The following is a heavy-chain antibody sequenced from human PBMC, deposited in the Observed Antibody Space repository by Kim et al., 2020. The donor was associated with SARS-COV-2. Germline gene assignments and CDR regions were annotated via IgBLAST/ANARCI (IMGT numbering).Heavy chain of an antibody. CDR1: GFTFSSYG. Sequence: GGSLRLSCAASGFTFSSYGMHWVRQAPGKGLEWVAVIWYDGSNKYYADSVKGRFTISRDNSKNTMYLQMNSLRAEDTAVYYCAKDLGAMEPVDDYLGQGTLVTVSS. J-gene: IGHJ4*02. CDR3: AKDLGAMEPVDDY. CDR2: IWYDGSNK. D-gene: IGHD5-18*01. V-gene: IGHV3-33*06.